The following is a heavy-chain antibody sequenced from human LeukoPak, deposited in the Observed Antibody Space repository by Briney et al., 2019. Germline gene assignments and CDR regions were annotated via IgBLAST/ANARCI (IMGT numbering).Heavy chain of an antibody. V-gene: IGHV3-23*01. D-gene: IGHD2-2*01. CDR2: ISVSDDST. CDR3: AKDRFCSSTNCPYDQ. CDR1: GFTSSDYT. J-gene: IGHJ5*02. Sequence: GGSLRLSCAVSGFTSSDYTMNWVRQAPGKGLEWVSGISVSDDSTYYADSVKGRFTMSRDNSNNMLYLQMNSLRAEDTAVYYCAKDRFCSSTNCPYDQWGQGTLVTVSS.